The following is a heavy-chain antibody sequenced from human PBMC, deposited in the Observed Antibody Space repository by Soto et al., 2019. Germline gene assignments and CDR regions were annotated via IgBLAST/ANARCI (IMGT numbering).Heavy chain of an antibody. D-gene: IGHD6-19*01. Sequence: GGSLRLSCAASGFTFSSYWMHWVRQAPGKGLVWVSRINSDGSSTSYADSVKGRFTISRDNAKNTLYLQMNSLRAEDTAVYYCARFRTDGAVAPLYAFDIWGQGTMVTVSS. V-gene: IGHV3-74*01. CDR2: INSDGSST. CDR1: GFTFSSYW. CDR3: ARFRTDGAVAPLYAFDI. J-gene: IGHJ3*02.